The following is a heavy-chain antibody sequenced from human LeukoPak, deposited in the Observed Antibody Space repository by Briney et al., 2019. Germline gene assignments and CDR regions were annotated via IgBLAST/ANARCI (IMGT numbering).Heavy chain of an antibody. J-gene: IGHJ3*02. CDR3: ARAQRVTMVRGVHDAFDI. Sequence: TLSLTCTVSGGSISSGGYYWSWIRQHPGKGLEWIGYIYYSGSTYYNPSLKSRVTISVDTSKNQFSLKLSSVTAADTAVYYCARAQRVTMVRGVHDAFDIWGQGTMVTVSS. D-gene: IGHD3-10*01. CDR1: GGSISSGGYY. V-gene: IGHV4-31*03. CDR2: IYYSGST.